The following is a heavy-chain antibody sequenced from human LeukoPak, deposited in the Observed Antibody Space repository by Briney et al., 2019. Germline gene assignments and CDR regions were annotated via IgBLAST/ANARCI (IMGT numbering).Heavy chain of an antibody. CDR2: IYYSGST. CDR3: ARHGSLYYDFWSGQNLYYFDY. Sequence: SSETLSLTCTASDDSITSSNYYWGWIRQPPGKGLEWIGSIYYSGSTNYNPSLKSRVTMSVDTSENQFSLKLTSVTAADTAVYYCARHGSLYYDFWSGQNLYYFDYWGREPWSPSPQ. D-gene: IGHD3-3*01. CDR1: DDSITSSNYY. V-gene: IGHV4-39*01. J-gene: IGHJ4*02.